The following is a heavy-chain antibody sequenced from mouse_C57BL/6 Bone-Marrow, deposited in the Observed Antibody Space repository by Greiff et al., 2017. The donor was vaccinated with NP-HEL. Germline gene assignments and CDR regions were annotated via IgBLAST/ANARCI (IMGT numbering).Heavy chain of an antibody. Sequence: VQLQQSGAELMRPGASVKLSCKASGYTFTDYYINWVKQRPGQGLEWIARIYPGSGNTYYNEKFKGKATLTAEKSSSTAYMQLSSLTSEDSAVYFCAIWYFDVWGTGTTVTVSS. CDR1: GYTFTDYY. CDR2: IYPGSGNT. J-gene: IGHJ1*03. CDR3: AIWYFDV. V-gene: IGHV1-76*01.